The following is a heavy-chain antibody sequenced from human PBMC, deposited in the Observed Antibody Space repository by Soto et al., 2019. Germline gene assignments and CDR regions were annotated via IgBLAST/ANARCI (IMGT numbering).Heavy chain of an antibody. D-gene: IGHD1-26*01. CDR1: GGTFSSYT. J-gene: IGHJ4*02. CDR2: IIPILGIA. V-gene: IGHV1-69*08. CDR3: ARDCGSYDFAY. Sequence: QVQLVQSGAEVKKPGSSVKVSCKASGGTFSSYTISWVRQAPGQGLEWMGRIIPILGIANYAQKFQGRVTITADKATSKAYMEGSSLRCEDTGVYYWARDCGSYDFAYWGQGPLVTVSS.